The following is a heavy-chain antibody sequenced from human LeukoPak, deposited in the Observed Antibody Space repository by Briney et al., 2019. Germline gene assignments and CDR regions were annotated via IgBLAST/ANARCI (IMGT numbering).Heavy chain of an antibody. CDR2: ISGSGGST. CDR1: GFTFSSYA. V-gene: IGHV3-23*01. CDR3: AKVSRDGYNFGQIDY. Sequence: PGGSLRLSCAASGFTFSSYAMRWVRQAPGKGLEWVSAISGSGGSTYYADSVKGRFTISRDNSKNTLYLQMNSLRAEDTAVYYCAKVSRDGYNFGQIDYWGQGTLVTVSS. D-gene: IGHD5-24*01. J-gene: IGHJ4*02.